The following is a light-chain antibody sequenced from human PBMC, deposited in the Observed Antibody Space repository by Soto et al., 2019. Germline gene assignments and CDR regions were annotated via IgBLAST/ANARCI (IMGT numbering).Light chain of an antibody. CDR2: GTS. V-gene: IGKV3-20*01. J-gene: IGKJ1*01. CDR3: HQYCYSSRS. Sequence: IVLTQSPGTLSLSPGERATLSCRTSQSVTTSYLAWYQQKPAQAPRLLSYGTSITATVFPDRFSGSGSATDFSLSISRLGPEGFAVYYCHQYCYSSRSFGHGSKVE. CDR1: QSVTTSY.